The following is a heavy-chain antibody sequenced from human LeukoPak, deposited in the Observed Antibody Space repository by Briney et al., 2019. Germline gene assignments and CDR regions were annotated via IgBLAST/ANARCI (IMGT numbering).Heavy chain of an antibody. CDR1: RFTFRNYG. CDR2: INHNGNVN. D-gene: IGHD6-13*01. CDR3: ARADLAAAGYFDY. V-gene: IGHV3-7*01. Sequence: GGSLRLSCAASRFTFRNYGMNWARQAPGKGLEWVASINHNGNVNYYVDSVKGRFTISRDNAKNSLYLQMNSLRAEDTAVYYCARADLAAAGYFDYWGQGTLVTVSS. J-gene: IGHJ4*02.